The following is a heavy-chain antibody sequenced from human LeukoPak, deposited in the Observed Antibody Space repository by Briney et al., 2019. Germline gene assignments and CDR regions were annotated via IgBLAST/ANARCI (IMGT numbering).Heavy chain of an antibody. CDR2: IYHSGST. D-gene: IGHD5-18*01. J-gene: IGHJ4*02. V-gene: IGHV4-59*12. CDR3: ARRGPISVTAMVGH. Sequence: SETLSLTCTVSGGSISSYYWSWIRQPPGKGLEWIGYIYHSGSTYHNPSLKSRVTISVDRSKNQFSLKLSSVTAADTAVYYCARRGPISVTAMVGHWGQGTLVTVSS. CDR1: GGSISSYY.